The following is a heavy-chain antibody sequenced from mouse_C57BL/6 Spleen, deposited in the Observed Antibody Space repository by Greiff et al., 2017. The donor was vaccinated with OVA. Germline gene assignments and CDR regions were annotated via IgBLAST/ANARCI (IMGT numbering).Heavy chain of an antibody. J-gene: IGHJ2*01. CDR1: GYTFTDYY. Sequence: VQLQQSGPELVKPGASVKISCKASGYTFTDYYMNWVKQSHGKSLEWIGDINPNNGGTSYNQKFKGKATLTVDKSSSTAYMELRSLTSEDSAVYYCARSDGYEDYWGQGTTLTVSS. CDR2: INPNNGGT. CDR3: ARSDGYEDY. D-gene: IGHD2-2*01. V-gene: IGHV1-26*01.